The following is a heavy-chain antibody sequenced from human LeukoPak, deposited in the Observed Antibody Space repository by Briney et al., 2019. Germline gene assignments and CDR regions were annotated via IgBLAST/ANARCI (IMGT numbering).Heavy chain of an antibody. CDR1: GFTFSSYS. J-gene: IGHJ4*02. Sequence: GGSLRLSCAASGFTFSSYSMNWVRQAPGKGLEWVSSISSSSYIYYADSVKGRFTISRDNAKNSLYLQMNSLRAEDTAVYYCASDPYYYDSSAPTSVDYWGQGTLVTVSS. D-gene: IGHD3-22*01. CDR3: ASDPYYYDSSAPTSVDY. V-gene: IGHV3-21*01. CDR2: ISSSSYI.